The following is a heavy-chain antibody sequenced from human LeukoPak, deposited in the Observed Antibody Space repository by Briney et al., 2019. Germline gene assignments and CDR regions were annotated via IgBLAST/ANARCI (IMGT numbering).Heavy chain of an antibody. V-gene: IGHV4-34*01. J-gene: IGHJ5*02. CDR2: INHSGST. CDR3: ARRSRLGIAAAGLPFDP. CDR1: GGSFSGYY. Sequence: SETLPLTCAVYGGSFSGYYWNWIRQPPGKGLEWIGEINHSGSTNYNPSLKSRVTVSLDTSKNQFSLKLSSVTAADTAVYYCARRSRLGIAAAGLPFDPWGQGTLVTVSS. D-gene: IGHD6-13*01.